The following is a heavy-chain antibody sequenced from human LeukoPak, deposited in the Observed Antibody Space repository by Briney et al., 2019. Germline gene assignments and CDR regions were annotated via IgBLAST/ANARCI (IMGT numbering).Heavy chain of an antibody. V-gene: IGHV1-8*03. Sequence: ASVKVSCKASGYTFTSYDINWVRQATGQGLEWMGWMNPNSGNTGYAQKFQGRVTITRNTSISTAYMELSSLRSEDTAVYYCAKDLDYYYDSSGSFDYWGQGTLVTVSS. CDR2: MNPNSGNT. CDR1: GYTFTSYD. J-gene: IGHJ4*02. D-gene: IGHD3-22*01. CDR3: AKDLDYYYDSSGSFDY.